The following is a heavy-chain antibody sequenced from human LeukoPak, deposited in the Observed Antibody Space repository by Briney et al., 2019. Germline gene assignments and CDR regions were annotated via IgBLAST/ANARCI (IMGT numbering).Heavy chain of an antibody. CDR1: GGTFSSYA. V-gene: IGHV1-69*04. Sequence: SVKVSCKASGGTFSSYAISWVRQAPGQGLEWMGRIIPILGIANYAQKFQGRVTITADKSTSTAYMELSSLRSEDTAVYYCAREREKQPADYWGQGTLVTVSS. D-gene: IGHD6-13*01. CDR2: IIPILGIA. CDR3: AREREKQPADY. J-gene: IGHJ4*02.